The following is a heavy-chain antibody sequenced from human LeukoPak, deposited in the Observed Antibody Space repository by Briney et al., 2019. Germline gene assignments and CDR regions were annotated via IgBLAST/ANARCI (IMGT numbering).Heavy chain of an antibody. CDR2: TRSSDART. Sequence: GGSLRLSCAASGFTLSTYAMIWFRQTPGKGLEWVAATRSSDARTYHADSVRGRFTISRDNSKNTLYLQMNSLRAKDRAVYYCARGHSGYHNTGGQGTLVTVSS. CDR3: ARGHSGYHNT. J-gene: IGHJ4*02. CDR1: GFTLSTYA. V-gene: IGHV3-23*01. D-gene: IGHD5-12*01.